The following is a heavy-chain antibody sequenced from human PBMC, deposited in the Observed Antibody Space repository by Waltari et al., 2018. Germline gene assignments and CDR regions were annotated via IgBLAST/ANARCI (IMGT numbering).Heavy chain of an antibody. Sequence: EVQLVQSGAEVKKPGATVKISCKVSGYTFTDYYMHWVQQAPGKGLEWMGLVDPEDGETIYAEKFQGRVTITADTSTDTAYMELSSLRSEDTAVYYCATESKRWLQPNLFGAAFDIWGQGTMVTVSS. CDR1: GYTFTDYY. D-gene: IGHD3-16*01. J-gene: IGHJ3*02. CDR3: ATESKRWLQPNLFGAAFDI. CDR2: VDPEDGET. V-gene: IGHV1-69-2*01.